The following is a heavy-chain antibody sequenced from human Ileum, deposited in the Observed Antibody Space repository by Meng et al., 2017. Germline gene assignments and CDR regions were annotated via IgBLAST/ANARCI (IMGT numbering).Heavy chain of an antibody. J-gene: IGHJ4*02. CDR1: GGSFSGYY. V-gene: IGHV4-34*01. Sequence: QGQLRQWGAELLKPSETLSLTCAVYGGSFSGYYWSWIRQPPGKGLEWIGEINHSGSTNYNPSLKSRVTISVDTSKNQFSLKLSSVTAADTAVYYCARTSGWFYYWGQGTLVTVSS. CDR2: INHSGST. D-gene: IGHD6-19*01. CDR3: ARTSGWFYY.